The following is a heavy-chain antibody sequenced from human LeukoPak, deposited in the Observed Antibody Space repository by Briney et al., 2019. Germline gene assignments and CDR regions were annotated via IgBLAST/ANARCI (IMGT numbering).Heavy chain of an antibody. Sequence: GASVKVSCKASGYTFANYYMDWVRQAPGQGLEWMGIINPSGGSTSYAQMSQGRVTMTRDTSTSTVYMELSSLRSEDTAVYYCAGRIYTTSSFTYDYWGQGTLVTVSS. CDR2: INPSGGST. V-gene: IGHV1-46*01. CDR3: AGRIYTTSSFTYDY. CDR1: GYTFANYY. J-gene: IGHJ4*02. D-gene: IGHD2-2*01.